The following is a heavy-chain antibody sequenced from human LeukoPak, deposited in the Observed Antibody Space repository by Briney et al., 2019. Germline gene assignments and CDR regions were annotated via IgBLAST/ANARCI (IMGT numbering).Heavy chain of an antibody. CDR1: GGTFSSYA. CDR2: IIPIFGTA. J-gene: IGHJ4*02. CDR3: AKIAYGANFFDY. D-gene: IGHD4/OR15-4a*01. Sequence: GASVKVSCKASGGTFSSYAISWVRQAPGQGLEWMGGIIPIFGTANYAQKFQGRVTITADESTSTAYMELSSLRSDDTAVYYCAKIAYGANFFDYWGQGTLVTVSS. V-gene: IGHV1-69*13.